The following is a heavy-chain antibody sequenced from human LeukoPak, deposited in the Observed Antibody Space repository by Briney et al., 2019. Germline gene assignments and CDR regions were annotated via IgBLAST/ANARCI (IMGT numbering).Heavy chain of an antibody. CDR1: GFTFSSYS. Sequence: GGSLRLSCAASGFTFSSYSMNWVRQAPGKGLEWVSSISSSSSYIYYADSVKGRFTISRDNAKNSLYLQMNSLRVEDTAVYYCARDYYGSGRNYYYYYMDVWGKGTTVTVSS. J-gene: IGHJ6*03. V-gene: IGHV3-21*04. D-gene: IGHD3-10*01. CDR3: ARDYYGSGRNYYYYYMDV. CDR2: ISSSSSYI.